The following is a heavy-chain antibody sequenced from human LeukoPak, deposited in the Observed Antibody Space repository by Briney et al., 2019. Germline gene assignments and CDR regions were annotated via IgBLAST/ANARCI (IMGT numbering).Heavy chain of an antibody. V-gene: IGHV4-39*01. CDR3: ATFTYYDFWSGYPAGDY. Sequence: PSETLSLTCTVSGGSISSSSYYWGWIRQPPGKGLEWIGSIYYSGSTYYNPSLKSRVTISVDTSKNQFSLKLSSVTAADTAVYYCATFTYYDFWSGYPAGDYWGQGTLVTVSS. CDR2: IYYSGST. CDR1: GGSISSSSYY. D-gene: IGHD3-3*01. J-gene: IGHJ4*02.